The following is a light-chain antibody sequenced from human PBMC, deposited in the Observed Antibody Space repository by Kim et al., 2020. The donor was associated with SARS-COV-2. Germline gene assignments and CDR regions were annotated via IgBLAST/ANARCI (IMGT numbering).Light chain of an antibody. CDR2: ATS. V-gene: IGKV1-27*01. Sequence: DIQMTQSPSSLSASVGDRVTITCRASQGITHYLAWYQQKPGQVPKLLIYATSALQSGVPSRFSGSGSGTDFTLTISSLQPEDVATYYCQKYNSAPWTFGQGTKVDIK. CDR1: QGITHY. J-gene: IGKJ1*01. CDR3: QKYNSAPWT.